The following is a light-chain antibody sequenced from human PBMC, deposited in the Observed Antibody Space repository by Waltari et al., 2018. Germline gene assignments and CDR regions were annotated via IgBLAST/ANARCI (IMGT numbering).Light chain of an antibody. CDR1: SSDVGGSNY. CDR3: SSYTSSSTLV. V-gene: IGLV2-14*01. Sequence: QSALTQPASVSGSPGQSLTISCTGTSSDVGGSNYVSWYQQHPGKAPKLMIYEVSKRPSGVSNRFSGSKSGNTASLTISGLQAEDEADYYCSSYTSSSTLVFGGGTKLTVL. CDR2: EVS. J-gene: IGLJ2*01.